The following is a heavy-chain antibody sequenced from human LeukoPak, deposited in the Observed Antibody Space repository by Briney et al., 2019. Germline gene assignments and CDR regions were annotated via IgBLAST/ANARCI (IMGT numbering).Heavy chain of an antibody. CDR3: ARIDYYGSGSSLGIHYGMDV. V-gene: IGHV4-34*01. Sequence: SETLSLTCAVYGGSFSGYYWSWIRQPPGKGLEWIGEINHSGSTNYNPSLKSRVTISVDTSKNQFSLKLSSVTAEDTAVYYCARIDYYGSGSSLGIHYGMDVWGKGTTVTVSS. J-gene: IGHJ6*04. D-gene: IGHD3-10*01. CDR1: GGSFSGYY. CDR2: INHSGST.